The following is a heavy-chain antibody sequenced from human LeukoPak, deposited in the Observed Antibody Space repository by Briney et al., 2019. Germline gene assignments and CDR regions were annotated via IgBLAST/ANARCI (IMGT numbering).Heavy chain of an antibody. CDR2: INWNGDST. V-gene: IGHV3-20*04. CDR1: GFTFSTSA. CDR3: AREIVTTDNYYYMDV. J-gene: IGHJ6*03. Sequence: PGGSLRLSCAASGFTFSTSAMDWVRQAPGKGLEWVSGINWNGDSTGYTDSVKGRFTISRDNAKNSLYLQMNSLRAEDTALYYCAREIVTTDNYYYMDVWGKGTTVTVSS. D-gene: IGHD4-17*01.